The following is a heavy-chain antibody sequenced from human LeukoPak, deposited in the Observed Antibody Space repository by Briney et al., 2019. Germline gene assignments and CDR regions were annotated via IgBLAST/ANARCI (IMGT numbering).Heavy chain of an antibody. CDR2: IGTAGDT. CDR3: ARSVTIPSDFEY. CDR1: GFTFSSYD. V-gene: IGHV3-13*04. Sequence: GGSLRLFCAVSGFTFSSYDMHWVRQATGKGLEWVSAIGTAGDTYYPGSVKGRFTISRENAKNSLYLQMNSLRAGDTAVYYCARSVTIPSDFEYWGQGTLVTVSS. D-gene: IGHD3-3*01. J-gene: IGHJ4*02.